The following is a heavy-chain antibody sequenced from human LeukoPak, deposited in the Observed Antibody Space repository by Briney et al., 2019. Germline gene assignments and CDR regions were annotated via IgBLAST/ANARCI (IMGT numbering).Heavy chain of an antibody. CDR3: AKPPIAMFYFAY. CDR1: GFTFSSYA. V-gene: IGHV3-23*01. CDR2: ICGSGGNS. J-gene: IGHJ4*02. Sequence: GGSLRLSCAASGFTFSSYAMNWVRQAPGKGLEWVSSICGSGGNSLYADSVKGRFIISRDNSKNTLYLQMNSPRAEDTAVYYCAKPPIAMFYFAYWGQGTLVTVSS. D-gene: IGHD3-10*02.